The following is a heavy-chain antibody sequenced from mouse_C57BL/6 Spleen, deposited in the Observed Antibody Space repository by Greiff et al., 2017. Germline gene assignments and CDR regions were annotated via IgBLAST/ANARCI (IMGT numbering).Heavy chain of an antibody. Sequence: QVQLQQSGAELARPGASVKMSCKASGYTFTSYTMHWVKQRPGQGLEWIGYINPSSGYTKYNQKFKDKATLTADKSSSTAYMQLSSLTSEDSAVYYCARSPYCYGSSPSSMDYWGQGTSVTVSS. J-gene: IGHJ4*01. CDR3: ARSPYCYGSSPSSMDY. D-gene: IGHD1-1*01. CDR2: INPSSGYT. V-gene: IGHV1-4*01. CDR1: GYTFTSYT.